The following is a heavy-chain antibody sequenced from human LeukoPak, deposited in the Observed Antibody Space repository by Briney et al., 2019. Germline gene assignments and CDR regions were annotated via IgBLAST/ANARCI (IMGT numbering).Heavy chain of an antibody. V-gene: IGHV4-30-4*08. Sequence: PSQTLSLTCTVSGGSISSGDYYWSWIRQPPGKGLEWIGYIYYSGSTYYNPSLKSRVTISVDTSKNQFSLKLSSVTAADTAVYYCARERKGYSGYDYDYWGQGTLVTVSS. CDR2: IYYSGST. CDR3: ARERKGYSGYDYDY. CDR1: GGSISSGDYY. J-gene: IGHJ4*02. D-gene: IGHD5-12*01.